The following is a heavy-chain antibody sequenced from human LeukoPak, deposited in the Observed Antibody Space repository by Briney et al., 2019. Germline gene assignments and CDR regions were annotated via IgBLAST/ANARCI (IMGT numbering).Heavy chain of an antibody. J-gene: IGHJ4*02. D-gene: IGHD3-22*01. Sequence: PSETLSLTCAVYGGSFSGYYWSWTRQPPGKGLEWIGEINHSGSTNYNPSLKSRVTISVDTSKNQFSLKLSSVTAADTAVYYCARGMIPVYFDYWGQGTLVTVSS. V-gene: IGHV4-34*01. CDR1: GGSFSGYY. CDR2: INHSGST. CDR3: ARGMIPVYFDY.